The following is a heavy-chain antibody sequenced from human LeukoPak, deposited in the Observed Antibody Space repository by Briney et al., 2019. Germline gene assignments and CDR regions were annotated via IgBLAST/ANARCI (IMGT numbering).Heavy chain of an antibody. Sequence: GESLKISCKRSGYRFTRYCIAWVRQMPGKGLELIGIFYPGDPETIYTPSFQGQVTISVDMSISTAYLQWSSLKASDTAMYYCARHPRDRYNYNFFDYWGQGTLVTVSS. CDR1: GYRFTRYC. J-gene: IGHJ4*02. V-gene: IGHV5-51*01. D-gene: IGHD5-24*01. CDR2: FYPGDPET. CDR3: ARHPRDRYNYNFFDY.